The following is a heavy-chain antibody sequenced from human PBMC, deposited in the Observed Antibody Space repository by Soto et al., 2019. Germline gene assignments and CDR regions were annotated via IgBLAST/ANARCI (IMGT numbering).Heavy chain of an antibody. CDR2: ISSSSSYT. J-gene: IGHJ4*02. D-gene: IGHD6-6*01. V-gene: IGHV3-11*06. Sequence: QVQLVESGGGLVKPGGSLRLSCAASGFTFSDYYMSWIRQAPGKGLEWVSYISSSSSYTNYADSVKGRFTISRDNAKNSLYLQMNSLRAEDTAVYYCARDWGRTSSSSFSDWGQGTLVTVSS. CDR1: GFTFSDYY. CDR3: ARDWGRTSSSSFSD.